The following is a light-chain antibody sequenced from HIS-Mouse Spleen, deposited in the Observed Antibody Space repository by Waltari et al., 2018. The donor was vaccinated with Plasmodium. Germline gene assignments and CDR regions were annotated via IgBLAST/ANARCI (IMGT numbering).Light chain of an antibody. J-gene: IGKJ5*01. CDR1: QGISNY. CDR2: AAS. CDR3: QQYKSYPIN. V-gene: IGKV1-16*02. Sequence: DIQMTQSPSSLSASVGDRVTISCRASQGISNYLAWFQQKPGNAPKSLIYAASRFQSGVPSKVSGSGAGTDVTLTISCLQPEDFATYYCQQYKSYPINFGQGTRLEIK.